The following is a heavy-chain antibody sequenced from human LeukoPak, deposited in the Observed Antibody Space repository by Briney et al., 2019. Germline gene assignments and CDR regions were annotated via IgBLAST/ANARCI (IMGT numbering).Heavy chain of an antibody. CDR2: INPSGGST. V-gene: IGHV1-46*01. CDR3: ARDLDQLLHRSNWFDP. J-gene: IGHJ5*02. Sequence: GASVKVSCXASGYTFTSYYMHWVRQAPGQGLEWMGIINPSGGSTSYAQKFQGRVTMTRDTSTSTVYMELSSLRSEDTAVYYCARDLDQLLHRSNWFDPWGQGTLVTVSS. D-gene: IGHD2-2*01. CDR1: GYTFTSYY.